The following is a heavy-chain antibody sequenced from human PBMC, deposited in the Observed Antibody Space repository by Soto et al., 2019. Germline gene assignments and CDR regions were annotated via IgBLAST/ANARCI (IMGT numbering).Heavy chain of an antibody. D-gene: IGHD3-22*01. CDR3: ARALYYYDGSGYHFDS. CDR1: GGSLSSDF. Sequence: SETLSLTCTVSGGSLSSDFWSWLRQPPGKGLEWIGSLFHSGSSNYNPSLESRVTISVDTSKNQFSLRLNSVSAADTALYYCARALYYYDGSGYHFDSWGQGTLVTVSS. J-gene: IGHJ4*02. CDR2: LFHSGSS. V-gene: IGHV4-59*01.